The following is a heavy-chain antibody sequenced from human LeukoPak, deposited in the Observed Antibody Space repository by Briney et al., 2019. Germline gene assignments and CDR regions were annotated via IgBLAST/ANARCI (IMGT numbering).Heavy chain of an antibody. CDR3: ASKIWWSSGWYLY. J-gene: IGHJ4*02. Sequence: PGGSLRLSCAASGFTFSSYSMNWVRQAPGKGLEWVSSISSSSSYIYYADSVKGRFTISRDNAKNSLYLQMNSLRAEDTAVYYWASKIWWSSGWYLYWDQGTLVTVSS. CDR1: GFTFSSYS. V-gene: IGHV3-21*01. CDR2: ISSSSSYI. D-gene: IGHD6-19*01.